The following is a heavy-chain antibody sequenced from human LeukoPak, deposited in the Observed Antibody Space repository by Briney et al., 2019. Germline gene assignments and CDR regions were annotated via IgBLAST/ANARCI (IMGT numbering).Heavy chain of an antibody. J-gene: IGHJ4*03. CDR2: IKKDGSEK. D-gene: IGHD5-18*01. CDR3: ARDLSGVTGYTYVRGIEY. V-gene: IGHV3-7*01. Sequence: GVSLRLPCAASGFTYRSYWMRWVRQAPGKGLEWGANIKKDGSEKYYVDSVKGRFTIYKDNEKPSLYLQMKSLRAEDTSVYYCARDLSGVTGYTYVRGIEYWGHGNLGSVSS. CDR1: GFTYRSYW.